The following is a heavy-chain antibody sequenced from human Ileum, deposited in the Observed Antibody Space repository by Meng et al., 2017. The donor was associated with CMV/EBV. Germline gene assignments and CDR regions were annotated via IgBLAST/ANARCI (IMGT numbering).Heavy chain of an antibody. CDR1: GFTFSSYW. CDR2: IKQDGGEK. CDR3: ARLRGYLEWLAPFDP. Sequence: GGSLRLSCAASGFTFSSYWMSWVRQAPGKGLEWVANIKQDGGEKFYVDSVKGRFTISRDNAKDSLYLEMDSLRVEDTAVYYCARLRGYLEWLAPFDPWGQASLVTVSS. J-gene: IGHJ5*02. D-gene: IGHD3-3*01. V-gene: IGHV3-7*01.